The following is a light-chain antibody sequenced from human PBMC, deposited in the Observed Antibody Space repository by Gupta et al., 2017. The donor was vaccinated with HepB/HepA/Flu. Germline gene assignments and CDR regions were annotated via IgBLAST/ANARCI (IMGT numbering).Light chain of an antibody. CDR2: DAS. J-gene: IGKJ1*01. V-gene: IGKV3-11*01. Sequence: EIVLTQSPATLSLSPGERATLPCRASQSVSSYLAWYQQKPGQAPRLLIYDASNRATGIPARFSGSGSGTDFTLTISSLGPEDFAVDYCQQRSNWPSGTFGQGTKVEIK. CDR1: QSVSSY. CDR3: QQRSNWPSGT.